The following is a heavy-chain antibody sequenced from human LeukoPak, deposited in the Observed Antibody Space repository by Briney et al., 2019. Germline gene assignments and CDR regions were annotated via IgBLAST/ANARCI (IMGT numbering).Heavy chain of an antibody. CDR1: GGTFSSYA. V-gene: IGHV1-69*06. D-gene: IGHD3-9*01. Sequence: GASVKVSCKASGGTFSSYAISWVRQAPGQGLEWMGGIIPIFGTANYAQKFQGRVTITADKSTSTAYMELSSLRSEDTAVYYCAKDIGRSEKTITIYHWGQGTLVTVSS. CDR2: IIPIFGTA. CDR3: AKDIGRSEKTITIYH. J-gene: IGHJ5*02.